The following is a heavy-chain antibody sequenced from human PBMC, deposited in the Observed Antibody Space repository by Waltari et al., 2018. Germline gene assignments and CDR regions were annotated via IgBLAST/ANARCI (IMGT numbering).Heavy chain of an antibody. Sequence: QLQLQESGPGLVKPSETLSLTCAVYGGSFSGYYWSWIRQPPGKGLEWIGEINHSGSTNYNPSLKSRVTISVDTSKNQFSLKLSSVTAADTAVYYCASGIAATSDYWGQGTLVTVSS. CDR3: ASGIAATSDY. J-gene: IGHJ4*02. V-gene: IGHV4-34*01. CDR2: INHSGST. D-gene: IGHD6-6*01. CDR1: GGSFSGYY.